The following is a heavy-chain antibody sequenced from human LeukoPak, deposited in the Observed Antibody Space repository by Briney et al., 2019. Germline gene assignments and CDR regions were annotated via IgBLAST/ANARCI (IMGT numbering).Heavy chain of an antibody. Sequence: SETLSLTCTVSGGSISSGDYYWSWIRQPPGKGLEWIGYIYCSGSTYYNPSLKSRVTISVDTSKNQFSLKLSSVTAADTAVYYCARFPRAEYYDSSGYYGSWGQGTLVTVSS. CDR2: IYCSGST. CDR1: GGSISSGDYY. D-gene: IGHD3-22*01. V-gene: IGHV4-30-4*01. CDR3: ARFPRAEYYDSSGYYGS. J-gene: IGHJ4*02.